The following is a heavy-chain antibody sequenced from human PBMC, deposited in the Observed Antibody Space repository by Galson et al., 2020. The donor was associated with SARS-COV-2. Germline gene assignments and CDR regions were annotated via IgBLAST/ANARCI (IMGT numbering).Heavy chain of an antibody. Sequence: GESLKISCAASGFPFRSYGMHWVRQAPGKGLEWVAVIGNDGRNIYYTDSVKGRFTISRDNSKNTLYLQMNSLRAEDTAVYYCAKESGRWESFDCWGQGTLVTVSS. D-gene: IGHD1-26*01. CDR3: AKESGRWESFDC. V-gene: IGHV3-33*06. J-gene: IGHJ4*02. CDR1: GFPFRSYG. CDR2: IGNDGRNI.